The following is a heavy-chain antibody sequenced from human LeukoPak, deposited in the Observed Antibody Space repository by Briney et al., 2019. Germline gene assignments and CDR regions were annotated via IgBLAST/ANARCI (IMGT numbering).Heavy chain of an antibody. CDR1: GFTFSSYG. D-gene: IGHD2-2*01. CDR3: AKSGRTSCSTSCYYFDY. Sequence: PGGSLRLSCAASGFTFSSYGIHWVRQAPGKGLEWVTFIGYDGRNKYYADSVKGRFTISRDNSKNTLYLQMNSLRAEDTAVYYCAKSGRTSCSTSCYYFDYWGQGTLVTVSS. CDR2: IGYDGRNK. J-gene: IGHJ4*02. V-gene: IGHV3-30*02.